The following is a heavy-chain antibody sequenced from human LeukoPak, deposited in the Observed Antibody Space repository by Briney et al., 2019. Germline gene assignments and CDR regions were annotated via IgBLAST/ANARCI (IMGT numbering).Heavy chain of an antibody. CDR2: INHSGST. CDR3: ARGLGSGTL. CDR1: GGSFSGYY. J-gene: IGHJ3*01. D-gene: IGHD3-10*01. V-gene: IGHV4-34*01. Sequence: SETLSLTCAVYGGSFSGYYWSWIRQPPGKGLEWIGEINHSGSTNYNPSLKSRVTISVDTSKNQFSLNLTSVTAADTAVYYCARGLGSGTLWGQGTMVTVSS.